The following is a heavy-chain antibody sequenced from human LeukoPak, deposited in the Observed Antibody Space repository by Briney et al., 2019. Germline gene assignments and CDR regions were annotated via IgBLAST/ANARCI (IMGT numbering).Heavy chain of an antibody. CDR2: IKGDESAR. CDR1: GFTFSTYW. J-gene: IGHJ4*02. V-gene: IGHV3-7*01. CDR3: ARDVVGSLDY. D-gene: IGHD1-26*01. Sequence: GGSLRLPCAASGFTFSTYWMAWVRQAPGKGLEWVANIKGDESARHQADSVKGRFTISRDNARNSLYLQMSSLRGDDTAVYYCARDVVGSLDYWGQGTLVTVSS.